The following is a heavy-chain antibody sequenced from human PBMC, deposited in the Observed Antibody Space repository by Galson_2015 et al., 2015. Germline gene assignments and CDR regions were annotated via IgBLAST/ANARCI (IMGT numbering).Heavy chain of an antibody. V-gene: IGHV3-30*18. Sequence: SLRLSCAASGFTFSSYGMHWVRQAPGKGLEWVAVISYDGSNKYYADSVKGRFTISRDNSKNTLYLQMNSLRAEDTAVYYCAKDQQQLVKDNYYYYGMDVWGQGTTVTVSS. D-gene: IGHD6-13*01. CDR3: AKDQQQLVKDNYYYYGMDV. CDR1: GFTFSSYG. CDR2: ISYDGSNK. J-gene: IGHJ6*02.